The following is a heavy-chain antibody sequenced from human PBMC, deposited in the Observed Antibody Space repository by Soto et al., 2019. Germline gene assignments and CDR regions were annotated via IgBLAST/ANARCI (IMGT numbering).Heavy chain of an antibody. V-gene: IGHV3-11*01. CDR2: ISGNGRTM. CDR3: ARDGRGPSALDL. Sequence: QVQLVESGGGLVKPGGPLRLSCAASGFTFSDFYMNWIRQAPGKGVEWLSYISGNGRTMYYADSVKGRLTISRDNNKKSLYLEMTSLRADDLAMYYCARDGRGPSALDLWGQGTWVTFSS. CDR1: GFTFSDFY. J-gene: IGHJ5*02. D-gene: IGHD1-26*01.